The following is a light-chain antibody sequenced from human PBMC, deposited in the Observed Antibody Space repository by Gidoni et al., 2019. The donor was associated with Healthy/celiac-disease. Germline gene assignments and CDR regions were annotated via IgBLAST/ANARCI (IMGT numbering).Light chain of an antibody. CDR1: QSISSW. Sequence: DIQMTQSPSTLSASVGDRVTITCRASQSISSWLAWYQQNPGKDPKLLIYDASSLESGVPSRLSGSGSGTEFTLTISSLQSDDFATYSCQQYNSYSTFGQGTKVEIK. J-gene: IGKJ1*01. CDR3: QQYNSYST. V-gene: IGKV1-5*01. CDR2: DAS.